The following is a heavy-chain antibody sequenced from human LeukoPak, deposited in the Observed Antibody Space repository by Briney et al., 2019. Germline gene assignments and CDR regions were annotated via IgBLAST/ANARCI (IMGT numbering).Heavy chain of an antibody. Sequence: GGALRLSCAASGFTFSSYAMSWVRQAPGKGLEWVSAISGSVGSTYYADSVKGRFTISRDNSKNTLYLQMNSLRAEDTAVYYCAKQGLGYCSSTSCWVDYWGQGTLVTVSS. CDR3: AKQGLGYCSSTSCWVDY. V-gene: IGHV3-23*01. J-gene: IGHJ4*02. D-gene: IGHD2-2*01. CDR2: ISGSVGST. CDR1: GFTFSSYA.